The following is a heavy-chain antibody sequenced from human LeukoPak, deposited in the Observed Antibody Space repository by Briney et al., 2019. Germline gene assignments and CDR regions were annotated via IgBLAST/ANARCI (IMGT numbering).Heavy chain of an antibody. CDR1: GFTFSSYG. CDR2: IRYDGSNK. J-gene: IGHJ4*02. D-gene: IGHD3-22*01. CDR3: AKVITYDSSGYYRHPDY. Sequence: GSLRLSCAASGFTFSSYGMHWVRQAPGKGLEWVAFIRYDGSNKYYADSVKGRFTISRDNSKNTLYLQMNSLRAEETAVYYCAKVITYDSSGYYRHPDYWGQGALVIVSS. V-gene: IGHV3-30*02.